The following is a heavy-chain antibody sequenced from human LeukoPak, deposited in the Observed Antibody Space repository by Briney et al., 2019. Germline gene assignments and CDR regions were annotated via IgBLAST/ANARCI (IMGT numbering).Heavy chain of an antibody. Sequence: PSETLSLTCAVSGGSISSSNWWSWIRQPPGKGLEWIGYVYYTGSTSYNPSLKSRVTISVDTSENQFSLKLRSVTAADTAMYYCARRVQNYYGLDVWGQGTTVTVSS. CDR2: VYYTGST. J-gene: IGHJ6*02. V-gene: IGHV4-59*08. D-gene: IGHD5/OR15-5a*01. CDR3: ARRVQNYYGLDV. CDR1: GGSISSSNW.